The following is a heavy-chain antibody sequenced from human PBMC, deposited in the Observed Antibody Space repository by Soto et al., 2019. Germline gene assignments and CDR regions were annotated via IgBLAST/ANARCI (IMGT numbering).Heavy chain of an antibody. D-gene: IGHD3-16*01. V-gene: IGHV3-9*02. Sequence: PGGSLRLSCVASAFSSHHHAIHWVRQGPGKGVEWVSGIHWINGATGYADSVKGRFTIFKDNVKISVYLQMKSLRTEDTVFYYCTEDILPGGADVWGQGTTVTVSS. CDR1: AFSSHHHA. CDR3: TEDILPGGADV. J-gene: IGHJ6*02. CDR2: IHWINGAT.